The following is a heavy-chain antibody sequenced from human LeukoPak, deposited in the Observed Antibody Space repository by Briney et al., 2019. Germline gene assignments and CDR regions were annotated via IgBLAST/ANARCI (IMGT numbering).Heavy chain of an antibody. V-gene: IGHV3-30*18. D-gene: IGHD6-19*01. CDR2: ISYDGSNK. J-gene: IGHJ4*02. Sequence: HAGGSLRLSCAASGFTFSSYGMHWVRQAPGKGLEWVAVISYDGSNKYYADSVKGRFTISRDNSKNTLYLQMNSLRAEDTAVYYCAKEGSGWSGVDYWGQGTLVTVSS. CDR3: AKEGSGWSGVDY. CDR1: GFTFSSYG.